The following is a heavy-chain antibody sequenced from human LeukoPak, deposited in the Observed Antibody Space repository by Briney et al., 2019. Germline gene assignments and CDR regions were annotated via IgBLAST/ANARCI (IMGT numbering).Heavy chain of an antibody. CDR1: GDSISSGDYY. Sequence: HPSETLSHTCTVSGDSISSGDYYWSWIRQPAGKGLEWIGRISSSGSTNYNPSLKSRVTISVDTSKNQFSLKLSSVTAADTAVYFCARGPYSYDSSGAFDIWGQGTMVTVSS. J-gene: IGHJ3*02. CDR3: ARGPYSYDSSGAFDI. D-gene: IGHD3-22*01. V-gene: IGHV4-61*02. CDR2: ISSSGST.